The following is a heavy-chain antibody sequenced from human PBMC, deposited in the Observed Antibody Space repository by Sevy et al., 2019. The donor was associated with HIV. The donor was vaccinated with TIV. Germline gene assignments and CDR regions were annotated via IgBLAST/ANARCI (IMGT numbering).Heavy chain of an antibody. J-gene: IGHJ4*02. V-gene: IGHV3-23*01. CDR3: VKAAGAYYFDN. Sequence: GGSLRLSCAASGFTFSNYAMSWVRQAPGKGLEGVSGISRSGIDTYNADSVKGRFTISRDNFKNTLYLQMNSLSAEDTAVYYCVKAAGAYYFDNWGQGTLVTVSS. D-gene: IGHD1-26*01. CDR1: GFTFSNYA. CDR2: ISRSGIDT.